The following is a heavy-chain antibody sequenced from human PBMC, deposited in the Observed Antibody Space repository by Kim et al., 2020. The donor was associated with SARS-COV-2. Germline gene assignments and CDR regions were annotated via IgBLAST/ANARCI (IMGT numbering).Heavy chain of an antibody. CDR1: GFTFDDYA. V-gene: IGHV3-43*02. Sequence: GGSLRLSCAASGFTFDDYAMHWVRQAPGKGLEWVSLISRDGGSTYYADSVKGRFTISRDNSKNSLYLQMNSLRTEDTALYYCAKDDWREGSGSYAYFYYYGMDVWGQGTTVTVSS. CDR2: ISRDGGST. J-gene: IGHJ6*02. D-gene: IGHD3-10*01. CDR3: AKDDWREGSGSYAYFYYYGMDV.